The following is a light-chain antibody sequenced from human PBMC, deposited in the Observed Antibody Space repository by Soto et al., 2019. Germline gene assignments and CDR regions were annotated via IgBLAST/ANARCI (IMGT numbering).Light chain of an antibody. CDR2: SNN. CDR1: SSNIGSNT. J-gene: IGLJ2*01. CDR3: AAWDDSLNGQLV. Sequence: QSVLTQPPSASGTPGQRVTISCSGSSSNIGSNTVNWYQQLPGTAPKLLIYSNNQRPSEVPDRFSGSKSGTSASLAISGLQSEDEADYYCAAWDDSLNGQLVFGGGTKLTVL. V-gene: IGLV1-44*01.